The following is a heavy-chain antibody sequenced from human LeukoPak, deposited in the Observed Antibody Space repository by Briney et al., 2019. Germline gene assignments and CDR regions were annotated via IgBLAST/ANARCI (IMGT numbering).Heavy chain of an antibody. CDR3: VRAYHPGGWFDT. J-gene: IGHJ5*02. V-gene: IGHV3-48*03. CDR1: RFTFSSYE. CDR2: ISSSGSTI. Sequence: GGSLRLPCAPSRFTFSSYEMNWVRQAPGKGLEWVSYISSSGSTIYYADSVKGRFTISRDNAKDSLYLQMNSLTAEGTAMYYCVRAYHPGGWFDTWGQGTLVTVSS. D-gene: IGHD2-21*01.